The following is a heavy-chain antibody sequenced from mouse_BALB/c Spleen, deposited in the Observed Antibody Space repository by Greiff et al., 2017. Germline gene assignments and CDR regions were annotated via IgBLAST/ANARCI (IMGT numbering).Heavy chain of an antibody. CDR3: ARGGYYYGSSYEAMDY. V-gene: IGHV2-6-7*01. CDR2: IWGDGST. Sequence: VKLVESGPGLVAPSQSLSITCTVSGFSLTGYGVNWVRQPPGKGLAWLGMIWGDGSTDYNSALKSRLSISKDNSKSQVFLKMNSLQTDDTARYYCARGGYYYGSSYEAMDYWGQGTSVTVSS. D-gene: IGHD1-1*01. J-gene: IGHJ4*01. CDR1: GFSLTGYG.